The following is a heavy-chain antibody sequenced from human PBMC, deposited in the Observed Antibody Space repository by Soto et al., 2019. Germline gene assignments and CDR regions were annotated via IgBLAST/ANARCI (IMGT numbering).Heavy chain of an antibody. D-gene: IGHD3-3*01. CDR1: GFTFSSYS. J-gene: IGHJ3*02. CDR3: ARDFYDFWSGPPHDAFDI. V-gene: IGHV3-48*01. CDR2: ISSSSSTI. Sequence: PGGSLRLSFAASGFTFSSYSMNWVRQAPGKGLEWVSYISSSSSTIYYADSVKGRFTISRDNAKNSLYLQMNSLRAEDTAVYYCARDFYDFWSGPPHDAFDIWGQGTMVTVSS.